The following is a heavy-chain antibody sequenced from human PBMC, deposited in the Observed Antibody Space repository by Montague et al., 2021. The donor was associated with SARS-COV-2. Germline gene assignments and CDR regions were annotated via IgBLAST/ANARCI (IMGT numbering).Heavy chain of an antibody. CDR3: ARDWAVLTRDGYNYGRFDP. V-gene: IGHV4-59*01. J-gene: IGHJ5*02. CDR2: IYYTGGT. CDR1: GGSISGYC. Sequence: SETLSLTCSVSGGSISGYCWSWIRQSPGKGLEWVGYIYYTGGTNYNPSLESRVTISLDTSKNQFSLRLSSVTPADTAVYYCARDWAVLTRDGYNYGRFDPWGPGTLVTVSS. D-gene: IGHD5-24*01.